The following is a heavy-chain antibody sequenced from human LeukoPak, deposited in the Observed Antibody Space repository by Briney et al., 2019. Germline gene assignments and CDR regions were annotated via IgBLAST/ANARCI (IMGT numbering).Heavy chain of an antibody. V-gene: IGHV4-30-4*01. CDR2: TYYSGST. Sequence: PSETLSLTCTVSGGSISSGDYYWSWIRQPPGKGLEWIRYTYYSGSTYYNPSLKSRVTISVATSKNQFSLKLSSVTAADTAVYYCAREDYGDYSSVYWGQGTLVTVSS. D-gene: IGHD4-17*01. CDR1: GGSISSGDYY. CDR3: AREDYGDYSSVY. J-gene: IGHJ4*02.